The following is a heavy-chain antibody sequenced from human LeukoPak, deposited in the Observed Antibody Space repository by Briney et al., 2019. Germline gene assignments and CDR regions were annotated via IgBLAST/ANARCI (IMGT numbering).Heavy chain of an antibody. CDR2: IWYDGSNK. V-gene: IGHV3-33*01. Sequence: PGGSLRLSCAASGFSFSTYAIHWVRQAPGKGLEWVAVIWYDGSNKFYADSVKGRFTISRDNSENTLYLQMNSLRAEDTAVYHCARDERCSGSTCSYYFDYWGQGTLVTVSS. D-gene: IGHD2-15*01. CDR1: GFSFSTYA. CDR3: ARDERCSGSTCSYYFDY. J-gene: IGHJ4*02.